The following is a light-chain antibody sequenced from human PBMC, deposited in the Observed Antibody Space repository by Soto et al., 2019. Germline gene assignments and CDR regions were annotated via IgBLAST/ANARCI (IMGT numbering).Light chain of an antibody. CDR2: EGS. J-gene: IGLJ2*01. V-gene: IGLV2-23*01. Sequence: QSALTQPASVSGSPGQSITVSCTGTSSDVGSYNLVSWYQQHPGNAPKLMIYEGSKRPSGVSYRFSGSKSSNPASLTISGLQAEDEADYYCCSYARTSTLFGGGTKLTVL. CDR3: CSYARTSTL. CDR1: SSDVGSYNL.